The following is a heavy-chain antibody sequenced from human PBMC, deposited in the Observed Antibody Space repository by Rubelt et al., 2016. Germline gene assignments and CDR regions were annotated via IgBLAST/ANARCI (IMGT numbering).Heavy chain of an antibody. CDR3: ARVTGGYSGMDV. V-gene: IGHV3-23*04. CDR2: ISGGGGST. J-gene: IGHJ6*02. D-gene: IGHD1-14*01. Sequence: EVQLVESGGGLVQPGGSLRLSCAVSGFTFSTYVTSWVRQAPGKGLEWVSSISGGGGSTYYADSVKGRFTISRDNSKNTLDLQMTSLRAEDTAVYYCARVTGGYSGMDVWGQGTTVTVSS. CDR1: GFTFSTYV.